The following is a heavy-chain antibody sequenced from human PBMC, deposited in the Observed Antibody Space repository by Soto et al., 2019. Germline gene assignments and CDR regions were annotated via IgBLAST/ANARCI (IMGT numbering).Heavy chain of an antibody. V-gene: IGHV1-18*01. CDR3: ARDGPRPYYYYGMDV. CDR2: ISTYNGDA. D-gene: IGHD6-6*01. CDR1: GYTFSTSG. Sequence: QAQLEQSGAEVKKPGASVKVSCKSSGYTFSTSGISWVRQAPGQGLEWMGWISTYNGDANYAQRFQGRVTMTTDTSTSTTFMELRSLRSDDTAVYYCARDGPRPYYYYGMDVWGQGTTVTVSS. J-gene: IGHJ6*02.